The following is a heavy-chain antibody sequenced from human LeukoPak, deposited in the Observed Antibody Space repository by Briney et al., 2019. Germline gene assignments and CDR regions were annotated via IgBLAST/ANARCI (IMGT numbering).Heavy chain of an antibody. V-gene: IGHV4-39*07. CDR2: IYYSGSA. CDR3: ARVGVDYSGNIIKYFFDY. CDR1: GGSISSSGYY. D-gene: IGHD4-23*01. J-gene: IGHJ4*02. Sequence: PSETLSPTCTVSGGSISSSGYYWGWIRQPPGKGLEWIGNIYYSGSANYNPSLESRVIISVDTSKNQFSLKLSPVTAADTAVYYCARVGVDYSGNIIKYFFDYWGQGTLVTVSS.